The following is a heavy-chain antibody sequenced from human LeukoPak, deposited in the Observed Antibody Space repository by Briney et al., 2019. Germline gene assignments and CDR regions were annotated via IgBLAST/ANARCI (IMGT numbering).Heavy chain of an antibody. D-gene: IGHD3-10*01. J-gene: IGHJ3*02. CDR2: IRGNGGGP. Sequence: PGGSLGLSCAASGFTFSNYAMTWVRQAPGKGPEWVSSIRGNGGGPFYADSVKGRFTISRDNFENMLFLQMNSLRADDAAVYYCAKDQIGVLPDAFDIWGQGTMVSVSS. V-gene: IGHV3-23*01. CDR1: GFTFSNYA. CDR3: AKDQIGVLPDAFDI.